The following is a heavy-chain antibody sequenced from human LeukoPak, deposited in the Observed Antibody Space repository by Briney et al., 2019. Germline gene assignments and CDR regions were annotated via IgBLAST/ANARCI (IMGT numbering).Heavy chain of an antibody. Sequence: ASVKVSCKVSGYTLTELSMHWVLQAPGKGLEWMGCFDPEDGETIYAQKFQGRVTMTEDTSTDTAYVELSSLRSEDTAVYYCATVAIGGYYTLLAEYFQHWGQGTLVTVSS. CDR2: FDPEDGET. J-gene: IGHJ1*01. CDR3: ATVAIGGYYTLLAEYFQH. CDR1: GYTLTELS. V-gene: IGHV1-24*01. D-gene: IGHD3-3*01.